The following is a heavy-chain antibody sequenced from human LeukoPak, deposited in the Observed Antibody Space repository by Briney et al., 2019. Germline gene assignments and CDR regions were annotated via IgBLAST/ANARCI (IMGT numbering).Heavy chain of an antibody. Sequence: GGSLRLSCVASGFIFSNYGMLWVRRPPGKGLEWVAVIWYDGSKKYYADSVKGRFTISRDDSKNTFYLQVNSLRAEDTAVYHCAREISPYYFDSWGQGTPITVSS. J-gene: IGHJ4*02. D-gene: IGHD2-21*01. CDR2: IWYDGSKK. CDR3: AREISPYYFDS. V-gene: IGHV3-33*01. CDR1: GFIFSNYG.